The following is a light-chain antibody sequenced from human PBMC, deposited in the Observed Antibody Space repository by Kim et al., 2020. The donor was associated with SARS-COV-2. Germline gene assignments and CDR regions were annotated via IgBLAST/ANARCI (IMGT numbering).Light chain of an antibody. CDR1: QSVSTY. V-gene: IGKV3-15*01. J-gene: IGKJ5*01. CDR3: QQYDIWPPIT. Sequence: SPGDRALLACRASQSVSTYLAWYQHKPGQAPRLLIFGASTRATGVPARFSGSGSGTEFTLSISSLQSEDFAVYYCQQYDIWPPITFGQGTRLEIK. CDR2: GAS.